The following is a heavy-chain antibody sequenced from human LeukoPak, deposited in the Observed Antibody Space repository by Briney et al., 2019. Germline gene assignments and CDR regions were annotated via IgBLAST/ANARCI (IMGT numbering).Heavy chain of an antibody. V-gene: IGHV5-51*01. Sequence: GESLKISCKGSGYRFTSYWIGWGRRMPGKGREWMGIIYPGDSDTRYSPSFQGQVTISADKSISTAYLQWSSLKASDTAMYYCARRWTNYGGRYDYWGQGTLVTVSS. CDR1: GYRFTSYW. CDR3: ARRWTNYGGRYDY. J-gene: IGHJ4*02. CDR2: IYPGDSDT. D-gene: IGHD4-17*01.